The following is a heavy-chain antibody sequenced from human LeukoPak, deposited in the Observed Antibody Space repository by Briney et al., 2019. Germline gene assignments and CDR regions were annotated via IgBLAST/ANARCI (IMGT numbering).Heavy chain of an antibody. D-gene: IGHD3-10*01. J-gene: IGHJ4*02. CDR3: ARDLTMVRGVPDGFDY. V-gene: IGHV1-69*04. CDR1: GGTFSSYA. Sequence: SVKVFCKASGGTFSSYAISWVRQAPGQGLEWMGRIIPIFGIANYAQKFQGRVTITADKSTSTAYMELSSLRSEDTAVYYCARDLTMVRGVPDGFDYWGQGTLVTVSS. CDR2: IIPIFGIA.